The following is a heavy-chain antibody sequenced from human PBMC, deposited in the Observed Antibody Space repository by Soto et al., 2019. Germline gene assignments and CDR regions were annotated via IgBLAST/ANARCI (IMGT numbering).Heavy chain of an antibody. J-gene: IGHJ3*01. Sequence: EVRLVESEGGLVQPGGSLSLSCAASGFTFSYYWMHWVRQAPGQGLLWVSRIHSDGSSTTYADSVKGRFTISRDNAKNTVSLQMNSLRVEDTDVYFCARGDRGAFDLWGQGTMVTVSS. CDR3: ARGDRGAFDL. D-gene: IGHD2-21*02. V-gene: IGHV3-74*01. CDR2: IHSDGSST. CDR1: GFTFSYYW.